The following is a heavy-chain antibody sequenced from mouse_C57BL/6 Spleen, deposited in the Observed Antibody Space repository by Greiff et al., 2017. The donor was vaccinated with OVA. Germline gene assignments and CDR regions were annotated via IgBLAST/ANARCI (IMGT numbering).Heavy chain of an antibody. CDR1: GFSLSTSGMG. V-gene: IGHV8-12*01. Sequence: QVTLKESGPGILQPSQTLSLSCSFSGFSLSTSGMGVSWHRQPPGQGWVWMVHIYWDDDKRYNPSQKSRLTISKDTSRNQVFLKITSVDTADTATYYCARRALYSNYWYFDVWGTGTTVTVSS. D-gene: IGHD2-5*01. CDR3: ARRALYSNYWYFDV. CDR2: IYWDDDK. J-gene: IGHJ1*03.